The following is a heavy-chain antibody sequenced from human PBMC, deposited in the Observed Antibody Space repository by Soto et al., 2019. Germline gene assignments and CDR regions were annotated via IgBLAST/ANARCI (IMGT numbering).Heavy chain of an antibody. CDR3: ARDLGGAYGDDAFDI. CDR1: GFTVSSNY. V-gene: IGHV3-66*01. D-gene: IGHD4-17*01. J-gene: IGHJ3*02. Sequence: GGSLRLSCAASGFTVSSNYMSWVRQAPGKGLEWVSVIYSGGSKYYADSVKGRFTISSDNSKNTLYLQMNSLRAEDTAVYYCARDLGGAYGDDAFDIWGQGTMVTVSS. CDR2: IYSGGSK.